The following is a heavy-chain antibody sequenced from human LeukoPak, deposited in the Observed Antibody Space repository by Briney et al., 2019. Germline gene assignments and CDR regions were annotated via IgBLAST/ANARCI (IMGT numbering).Heavy chain of an antibody. CDR3: ARGSRAILEWLLRDAFDI. Sequence: ASVKVSCKASGYTFTSYGISWVRQAPGQGLEWMGWISAYNGNTNYAQKFQGRVTITADKSTSTAYMELSSLRSEDTAVYYCARGSRAILEWLLRDAFDIWGQGTMVTVSS. V-gene: IGHV1-18*01. CDR1: GYTFTSYG. CDR2: ISAYNGNT. J-gene: IGHJ3*02. D-gene: IGHD3-3*01.